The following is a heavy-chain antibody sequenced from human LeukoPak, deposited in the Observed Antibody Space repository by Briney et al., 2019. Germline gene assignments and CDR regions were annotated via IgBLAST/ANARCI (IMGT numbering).Heavy chain of an antibody. CDR1: GGSISSGSYD. D-gene: IGHD1-26*01. CDR2: IYTSGSS. J-gene: IGHJ1*01. V-gene: IGHV4-61*09. Sequence: SETLSLTCTVSGGSISSGSYDWYWIRQPAGKGLEWIGHIYTSGSSNYSPSLKSRVTISVERPKNQFSLKLSSVTAADTAVYYCARDYRLTQIQDWGQGTLVTVSS. CDR3: ARDYRLTQIQD.